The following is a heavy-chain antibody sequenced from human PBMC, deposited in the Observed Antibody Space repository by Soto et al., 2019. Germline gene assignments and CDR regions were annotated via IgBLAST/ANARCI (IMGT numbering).Heavy chain of an antibody. CDR2: IYTGGNT. J-gene: IGHJ6*02. CDR1: GFTVTSYY. D-gene: IGHD3-10*01. V-gene: IGHV3-53*02. CDR3: ARAYYYGSGNYYRADYYHYGMDV. Sequence: EVQLVQTGGGLIQPGGSLRLSCAASGFTVTSYYMSWVRQAPGKGLEWVSLIYTGGNTNYADSVKGRFTISRDNSKNTLYLQMNSLRAEDTAVYYCARAYYYGSGNYYRADYYHYGMDVWGHWTTVTVSS.